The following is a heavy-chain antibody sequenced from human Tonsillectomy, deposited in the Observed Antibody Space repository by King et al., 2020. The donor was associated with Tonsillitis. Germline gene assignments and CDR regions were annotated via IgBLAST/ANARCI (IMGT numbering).Heavy chain of an antibody. J-gene: IGHJ3*02. D-gene: IGHD1/OR15-1a*01. V-gene: IGHV3-15*07. Sequence: VQLVESGGGLVEPGGSLSISCTASASAFAFINAWMNWVRQAPGKGLEWVGRIKSKTDGGTTDYSTPVQGRFTISRDDSKNTVYLQMNDLRVVDTALYYCTTIWRTACLDIWGRGTMVTVSS. CDR3: TTIWRTACLDI. CDR2: IKSKTDGGTT. CDR1: ASAFAFINAW.